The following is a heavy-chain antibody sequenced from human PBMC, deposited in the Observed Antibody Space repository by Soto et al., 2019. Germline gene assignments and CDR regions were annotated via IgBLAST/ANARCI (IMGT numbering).Heavy chain of an antibody. CDR1: GGSISSYY. J-gene: IGHJ6*03. V-gene: IGHV4-59*08. D-gene: IGHD2-15*01. Sequence: PSETLSLTCTVSGGSISSYYWSWIRQPPGKGLEWIGYIYYSGSTNYNPSLKSRVTISVDTSKNQFSLKLSSVTAADTAVYYCARHEGSSVYYYYMDVWGKGTTVTVYS. CDR3: ARHEGSSVYYYYMDV. CDR2: IYYSGST.